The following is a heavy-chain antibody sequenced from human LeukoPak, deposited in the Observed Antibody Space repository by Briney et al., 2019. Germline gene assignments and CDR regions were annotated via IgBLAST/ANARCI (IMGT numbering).Heavy chain of an antibody. CDR3: ARFRTAMQLWKGYYFDY. D-gene: IGHD5-18*01. CDR1: GFTFSSYW. J-gene: IGHJ4*02. Sequence: GGSLRLSCGASGFTFSSYWMSWVRQAPGKGLEWVANIKQDGRGKYYVDSVKGRFTISRDNAKNSLYLQMNSLRAEDTAVYYCARFRTAMQLWKGYYFDYWGQGTLVTVSS. V-gene: IGHV3-7*01. CDR2: IKQDGRGK.